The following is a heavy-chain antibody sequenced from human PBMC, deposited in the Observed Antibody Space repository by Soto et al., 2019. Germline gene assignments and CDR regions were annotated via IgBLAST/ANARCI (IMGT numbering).Heavy chain of an antibody. CDR1: GGTFSSYA. CDR3: ARDLRYYYDSSGYSTLDY. Sequence: GGSVKVSCKASGGTFSSYAISWVRQAPGQGLEWMGGIIPIFGTANYAQKFQGRVTITADESTSTAYMELSSLRSEDTAVYYCARDLRYYYDSSGYSTLDYWGQGTLVTVSS. D-gene: IGHD3-22*01. J-gene: IGHJ4*02. CDR2: IIPIFGTA. V-gene: IGHV1-69*13.